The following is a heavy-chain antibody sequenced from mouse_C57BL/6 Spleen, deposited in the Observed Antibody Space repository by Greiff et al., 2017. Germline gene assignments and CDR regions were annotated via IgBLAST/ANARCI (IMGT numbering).Heavy chain of an antibody. Sequence: QVQLQQSGAELVQPGASVKISCKASGYTFTDYYIYWVQQRPGQGLEWIGKIGPGGGSTYYPEKFKGKVTLTADKSSSTAYMQLSSLTSEDSAVYFCAGWAEGAWLAYWGQGTLVTVSA. CDR2: IGPGGGST. V-gene: IGHV1-77*01. J-gene: IGHJ3*01. CDR3: AGWAEGAWLAY. D-gene: IGHD3-3*01. CDR1: GYTFTDYY.